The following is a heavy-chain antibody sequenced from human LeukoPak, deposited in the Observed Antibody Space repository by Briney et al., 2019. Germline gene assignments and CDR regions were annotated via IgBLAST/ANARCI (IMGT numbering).Heavy chain of an antibody. D-gene: IGHD3-9*01. V-gene: IGHV1-69*13. Sequence: SVKVSCKTSGGTFGSFAFAWVRQAPGHGLEWMGGIIPIFATTNYAQEFQGRVSITADEPTSTVYMEVTSLRSDDAAVYCARGPPLTFDHTPEGYYHYYMDVWGKGTTVTVSS. CDR1: GGTFGSFA. CDR3: RGPPLTFDHTPEGYYHYYMDV. CDR2: IIPIFATT. J-gene: IGHJ6*03.